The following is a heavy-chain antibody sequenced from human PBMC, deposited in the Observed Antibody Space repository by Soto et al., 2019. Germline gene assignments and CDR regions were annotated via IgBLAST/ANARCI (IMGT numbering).Heavy chain of an antibody. V-gene: IGHV1-3*01. Sequence: QVQLVQSGAEVKKPGASVKVSCKASGYTFTSYAMHWVRQAPGQRLEWMGWINAGNGNTKYSQKFQGRVTITRDTSASTAYMELRILRSEDTAVYYCARYRVSYLNYYFDYWGQGTLVTVSS. CDR3: ARYRVSYLNYYFDY. J-gene: IGHJ4*02. CDR2: INAGNGNT. D-gene: IGHD1-26*01. CDR1: GYTFTSYA.